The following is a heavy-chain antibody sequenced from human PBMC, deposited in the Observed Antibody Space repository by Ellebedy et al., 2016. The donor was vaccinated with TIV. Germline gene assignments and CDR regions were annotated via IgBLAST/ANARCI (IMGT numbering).Heavy chain of an antibody. D-gene: IGHD6-13*01. J-gene: IGHJ4*02. CDR1: GFTFAAPR. CDR2: VSSSSSAI. Sequence: PGGSLRLSCAASGFTFAAPRIPWVPQAQGKGLEWISAVSSSSSAIFYADSVTGRFSISRDNARNSLYLQMNTLRDEDTAVYYCTRARVYSNSGYYPDFWGQGTLVAVSS. V-gene: IGHV3-48*02. CDR3: TRARVYSNSGYYPDF.